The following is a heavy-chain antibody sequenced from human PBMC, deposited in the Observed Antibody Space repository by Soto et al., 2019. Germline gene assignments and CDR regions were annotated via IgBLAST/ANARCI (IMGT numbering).Heavy chain of an antibody. Sequence: GGALRVSCGASGLTCSSHWMTWVRQAPGKGVQWVASINPAGSVEHYVDSVKGRFTISRDNADHSLYLQMSSLRAEDTAVYYCARLYGGVSTFDYWGQGTLVTVSS. CDR2: INPAGSVE. CDR1: GLTCSSHW. CDR3: ARLYGGVSTFDY. J-gene: IGHJ4*02. V-gene: IGHV3-7*01. D-gene: IGHD3-10*01.